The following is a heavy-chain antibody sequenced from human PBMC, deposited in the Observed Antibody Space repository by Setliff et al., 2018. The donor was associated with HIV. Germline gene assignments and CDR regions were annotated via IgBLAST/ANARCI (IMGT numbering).Heavy chain of an antibody. CDR1: GYSISSGYY. J-gene: IGHJ4*02. Sequence: PSETLSLTCTVSGYSISSGYYWGWIRQPPGKGLEWIGSTSDSGTPNYNPSLKSRVTITSDTSKNQFSLKLRSVTAADTAVYYCARGRVTIDYWGQGTLVTVSS. CDR3: ARGRVTIDY. CDR2: TSDSGTP. D-gene: IGHD4-17*01. V-gene: IGHV4-38-2*02.